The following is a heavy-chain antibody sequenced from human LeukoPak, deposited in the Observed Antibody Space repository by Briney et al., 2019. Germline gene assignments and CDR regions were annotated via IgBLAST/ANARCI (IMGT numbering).Heavy chain of an antibody. CDR3: ATVWFGELFFDI. CDR1: GFTFSSYS. Sequence: GGSLRLSCAASGFTFSSYSMNWVRQAPGKGLEWVSSISSSSSYIYYADSVKGRFTISRDNAKNSLYLQMNSLRAEDTAVYYCATVWFGELFFDIWGQGTMVTVSS. V-gene: IGHV3-21*04. D-gene: IGHD3-10*01. J-gene: IGHJ3*02. CDR2: ISSSSSYI.